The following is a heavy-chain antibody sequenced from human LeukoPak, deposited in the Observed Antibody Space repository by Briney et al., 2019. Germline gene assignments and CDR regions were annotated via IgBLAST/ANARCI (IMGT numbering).Heavy chain of an antibody. J-gene: IGHJ5*02. CDR1: GGSVSSGSYY. CDR2: IYYSGST. V-gene: IGHV4-61*01. Sequence: SGTLSLTCTVSGGSVSSGSYYCSWIRQPPGEGLEWIGYIYYSGSTNYNPSLKSRVPISVDTSKNQFSLKLSSVTAADTAVYYCARDPGPHWFAPWGQGTLVTVSS. CDR3: ARDPGPHWFAP.